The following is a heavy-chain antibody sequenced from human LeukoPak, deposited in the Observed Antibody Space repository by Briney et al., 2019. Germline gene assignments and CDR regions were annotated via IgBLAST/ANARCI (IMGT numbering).Heavy chain of an antibody. CDR3: ARGIVVVPAAYYYYYMDV. CDR1: GGTFSSYA. CDR2: IIPIFGTA. Sequence: SVKVSCKASGGTFSSYAISWVRQAPGQGLEWMGGIIPIFGTANYAQKFQGRVTITTDESTSTAYMELSSLRSEDTAVYYCARGIVVVPAAYYYYYMDVWGKGSTVTVSS. D-gene: IGHD2-2*01. V-gene: IGHV1-69*05. J-gene: IGHJ6*03.